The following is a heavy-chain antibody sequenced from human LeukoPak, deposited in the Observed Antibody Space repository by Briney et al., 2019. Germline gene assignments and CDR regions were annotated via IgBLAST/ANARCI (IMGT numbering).Heavy chain of an antibody. V-gene: IGHV3-7*01. CDR2: INPDGSEE. Sequence: GGFLRLSCVASAFAFNSNWMTWVLQAPGKGLEWVASINPDGSEEYYVDSVKGRFTVSRDNAKNSVHLQMSSLRAEDTALYYCARGEAPLQYYFDYWGQGTLVTVSS. J-gene: IGHJ4*02. CDR1: AFAFNSNW. CDR3: ARGEAPLQYYFDY.